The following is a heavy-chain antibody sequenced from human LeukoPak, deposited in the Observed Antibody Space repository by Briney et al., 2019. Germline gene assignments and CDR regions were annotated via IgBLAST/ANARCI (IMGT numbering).Heavy chain of an antibody. V-gene: IGHV4-61*02. D-gene: IGHD4-11*01. CDR2: IYSSGST. CDR1: GDSISSCNYY. J-gene: IGHJ4*02. CDR3: ARESDYSNNVDY. Sequence: SQTLSLTCTVSGDSISSCNYYWSWIRQPAGKGLEWIGRIYSSGSTNYNPSLKSRVTMSIDTSKNQFSLKLTSVTAADTAVYYCARESDYSNNVDYWGQGTLVTVSS.